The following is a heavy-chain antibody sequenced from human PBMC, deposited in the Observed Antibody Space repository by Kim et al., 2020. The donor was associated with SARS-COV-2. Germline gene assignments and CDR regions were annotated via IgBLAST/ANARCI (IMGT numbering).Heavy chain of an antibody. J-gene: IGHJ4*02. V-gene: IGHV1-3*01. CDR3: ARVRTTVTTELGY. D-gene: IGHD4-17*01. Sequence: YSQKFQGRVTITRDTSASTAYMELSSLRSEDTAVNYCARVRTTVTTELGYWGQGTLVTVSS.